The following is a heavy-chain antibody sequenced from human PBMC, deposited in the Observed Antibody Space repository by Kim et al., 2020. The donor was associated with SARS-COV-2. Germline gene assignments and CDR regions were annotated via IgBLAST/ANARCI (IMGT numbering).Heavy chain of an antibody. CDR3: ARAGDHDISGYYGFFHR. V-gene: IGHV3-74*01. D-gene: IGHD3-22*01. Sequence: SVKGRFTISRDNAKNTLYLQMNGLRPEDTAVYYCARAGDHDISGYYGFFHRWGQGALVTVSS. J-gene: IGHJ1*01.